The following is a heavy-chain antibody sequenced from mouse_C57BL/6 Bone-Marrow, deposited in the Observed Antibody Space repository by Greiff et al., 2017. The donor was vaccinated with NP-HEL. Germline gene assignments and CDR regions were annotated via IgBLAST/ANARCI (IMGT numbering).Heavy chain of an antibody. V-gene: IGHV1-50*01. CDR3: ARGGIYYDYFDY. J-gene: IGHJ2*01. CDR2: IDPSDSYT. Sequence: VKLQQPGAELVKPGASVKLSCKASGYTFTSYWMQWVKQRPGQGLEWIGEIDPSDSYTNYNQKFKGKATLTVDTSSSTAYMQLSSLTSEDSAVYYCARGGIYYDYFDYWGQGTTLTVSS. CDR1: GYTFTSYW. D-gene: IGHD2-1*01.